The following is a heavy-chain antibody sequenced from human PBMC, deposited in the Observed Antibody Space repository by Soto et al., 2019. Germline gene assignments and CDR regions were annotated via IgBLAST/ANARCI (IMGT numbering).Heavy chain of an antibody. CDR3: ARVDSGWYYNWFDP. CDR2: ISSSSSYM. D-gene: IGHD6-13*01. J-gene: IGHJ5*02. Sequence: EVQLVESGGGLVKPGGSLRLSCAASGFTFSSYSMNWVRQAPGKGLEWVSSISSSSSYMYYAVSVKGRFTISRDNAKNSLYLRMNSPRAEDTAAYYWARVDSGWYYNWFDPWGQGTLVTVSS. CDR1: GFTFSSYS. V-gene: IGHV3-21*01.